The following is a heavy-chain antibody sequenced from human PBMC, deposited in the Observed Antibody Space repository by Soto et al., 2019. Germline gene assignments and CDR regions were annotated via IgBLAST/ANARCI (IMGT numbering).Heavy chain of an antibody. Sequence: GGSLRLSCAASGFTFSSYAMSWVRQAPGKGLEWVSAISSTGGSTYYADSVKGRFTISRDNSKNTLYLQMNNLRAEDTAVYYCAKDRGYCSGSSCLLFDYWGQGTLVTVSS. D-gene: IGHD2-15*01. CDR3: AKDRGYCSGSSCLLFDY. V-gene: IGHV3-23*01. CDR2: ISSTGGST. CDR1: GFTFSSYA. J-gene: IGHJ4*02.